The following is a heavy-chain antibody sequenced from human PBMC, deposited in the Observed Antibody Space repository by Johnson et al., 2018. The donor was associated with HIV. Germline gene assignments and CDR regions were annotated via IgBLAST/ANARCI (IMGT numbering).Heavy chain of an antibody. CDR2: ISYDGTNK. J-gene: IGHJ3*02. Sequence: QVQLVESGGGLVQPGGSLRLSCAASGFTFSSYAMHWVRQAPGKGLEWVASISYDGTNKYYADSVQGRFTISRDNSKNTLYLQMSSLRVEDTAVYCCARVRIIYSSSSHAFDIWGQGTMVTVSS. CDR1: GFTFSSYA. CDR3: ARVRIIYSSSSHAFDI. D-gene: IGHD6-6*01. V-gene: IGHV3-30-3*01.